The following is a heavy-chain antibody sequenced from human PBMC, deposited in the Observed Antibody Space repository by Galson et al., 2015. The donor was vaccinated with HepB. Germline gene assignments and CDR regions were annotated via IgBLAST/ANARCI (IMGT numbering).Heavy chain of an antibody. CDR1: DGSFSGYY. J-gene: IGHJ4*02. Sequence: SETLSLTCAVYDGSFSGYYWSWIRQPPGKGLEWIGEVNDSGNTNYNPSLKSRVTVSADTPKNEFSLKVFSVTAADTAVYYCARPRGYSYGPRLYDFDFWGQGALVTVSS. CDR2: VNDSGNT. V-gene: IGHV4-34*01. CDR3: ARPRGYSYGPRLYDFDF. D-gene: IGHD5-18*01.